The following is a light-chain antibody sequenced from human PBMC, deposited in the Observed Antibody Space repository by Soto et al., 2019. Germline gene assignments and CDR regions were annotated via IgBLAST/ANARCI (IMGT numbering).Light chain of an antibody. CDR1: QTISFY. J-gene: IGKJ2*02. CDR2: TAS. CDR3: QQSYSTPRT. V-gene: IGKV1-39*01. Sequence: DIQMTQSPSSLSASVGDRVPITCRASQTISFYLNWYQQRPGKAPKLLIYTASSLQSGVPSRFSGSGSGTDFTLTISSLQAEDFATYYCQQSYSTPRTFGQGTKLEIK.